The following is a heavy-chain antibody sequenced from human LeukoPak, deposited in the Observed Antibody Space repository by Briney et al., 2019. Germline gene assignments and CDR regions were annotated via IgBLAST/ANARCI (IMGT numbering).Heavy chain of an antibody. V-gene: IGHV3-33*06. D-gene: IGHD6-13*01. CDR3: AKTPGQQLVIDY. CDR2: IWYDGSNK. CDR1: GFTFSSYG. Sequence: GGSLRLSCAASGFTFSSYGMHWVRQAPGKGLEWVAVIWYDGSNKYYADSVKGRFTISRDNSKNTLYLQMNSLRAEDTAVYYCAKTPGQQLVIDYWGQGTLVTVSS. J-gene: IGHJ4*02.